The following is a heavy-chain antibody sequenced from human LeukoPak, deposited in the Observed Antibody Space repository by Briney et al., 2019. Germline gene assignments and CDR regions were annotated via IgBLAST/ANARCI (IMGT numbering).Heavy chain of an antibody. Sequence: PSQTLSLTCAVSGGSISSGGYYWSWIRQPPGKGLEWIGSIYYSGSTYYNPSLKSRVTISVDTSKNQFSMKLSSVTAADTAVYYCARHNGVIRQRGYDWFDPWGQGTLVTVSS. V-gene: IGHV4-30-2*03. J-gene: IGHJ5*02. CDR1: GGSISSGGYY. CDR3: ARHNGVIRQRGYDWFDP. CDR2: IYYSGST. D-gene: IGHD3-22*01.